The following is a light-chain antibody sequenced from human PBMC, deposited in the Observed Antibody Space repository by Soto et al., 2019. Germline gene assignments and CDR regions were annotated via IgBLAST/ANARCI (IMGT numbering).Light chain of an antibody. CDR2: GAS. V-gene: IGKV3-15*01. Sequence: EIVMTQSPATLSVSPGERATLSCRASQSVRGNLAWYQQKPGQSPRLLIYGASSRATGIPARFSGSGSGTELTLTISSLQSEDFAVYYCQQYNNWPFITFGQGTRLEIK. CDR3: QQYNNWPFIT. CDR1: QSVRGN. J-gene: IGKJ5*01.